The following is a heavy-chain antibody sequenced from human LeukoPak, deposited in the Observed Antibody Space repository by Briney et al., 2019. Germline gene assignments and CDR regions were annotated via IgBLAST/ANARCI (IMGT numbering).Heavy chain of an antibody. CDR2: IKQDGSEK. J-gene: IGHJ6*03. D-gene: IGHD1-26*01. CDR1: GFTFSSYW. Sequence: GGSLRLSCAASGFTFSSYWMSWVRQAPGKGLEWVANIKQDGSEKYYVDSVKGRFTISRDNAKNTLYLQMNSLRAEDTAVYYCARDGSGWDAGYYYYMDVWGKGTTVTISS. CDR3: ARDGSGWDAGYYYYMDV. V-gene: IGHV3-7*01.